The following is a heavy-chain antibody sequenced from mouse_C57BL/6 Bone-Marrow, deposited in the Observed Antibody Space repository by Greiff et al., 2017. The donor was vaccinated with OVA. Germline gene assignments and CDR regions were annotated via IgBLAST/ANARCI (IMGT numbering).Heavy chain of an antibody. CDR3: ARSGGYDYFDD. CDR1: GYTFTSYW. Sequence: QVQLQQPGAELVMPGASVKLSCKASGYTFTSYWMHWVKQRPGQGLEWIGEIDPSDSYTNYNQKFKGKSTLTVDKSSSTAYMQLSSLTSEDSAVYYCARSGGYDYFDDWGQGTTLTVSS. D-gene: IGHD2-2*01. V-gene: IGHV1-69*01. J-gene: IGHJ2*01. CDR2: IDPSDSYT.